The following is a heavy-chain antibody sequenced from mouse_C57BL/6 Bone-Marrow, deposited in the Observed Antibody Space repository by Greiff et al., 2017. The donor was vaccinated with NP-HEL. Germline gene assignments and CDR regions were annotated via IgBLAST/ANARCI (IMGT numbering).Heavy chain of an antibody. CDR2: INPNNGGT. Sequence: VQLQQSGPELVKPGASVKIPCKASGYTFTDYNMDWVKQSHGKSLEWIGDINPNNGGTIYNQKFKGKATLTVDKSSSTAYMELRSLTSEDTAVYDCARRGNYYGSSYRYYYAMDYWGQGTSVTVSS. D-gene: IGHD1-1*01. CDR3: ARRGNYYGSSYRYYYAMDY. CDR1: GYTFTDYN. V-gene: IGHV1-18*01. J-gene: IGHJ4*01.